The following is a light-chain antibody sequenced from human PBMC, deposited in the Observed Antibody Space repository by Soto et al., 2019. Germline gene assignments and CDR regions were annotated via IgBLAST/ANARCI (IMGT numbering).Light chain of an antibody. J-gene: IGKJ5*01. CDR1: QTINDN. Sequence: EVVMTQSPATLSLSPGESATLFCWGSQTINDNVAWYQQKPCQARRLIIYDASHRAAGIPARISGSGSGTDFTLTISSLEPEDFAIYYCQQSSSWHPVTCGQGTRLEIK. CDR2: DAS. CDR3: QQSSSWHPVT. V-gene: IGKV3-11*01.